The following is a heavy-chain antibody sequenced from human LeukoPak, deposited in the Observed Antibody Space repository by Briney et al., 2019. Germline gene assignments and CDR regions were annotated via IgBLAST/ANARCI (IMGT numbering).Heavy chain of an antibody. CDR2: IYYSGST. CDR1: GGSISSYY. Sequence: SETLSLTRTVSGGSISSYYWSWIRQPPGKGLEWIGYIYYSGSTNYNPSLKSRVTISVDTSKNQFSLKLSSVTAADTAVYYCARQGYNYYYYGMDVWGQGTTVTVSS. CDR3: ARQGYNYYYYGMDV. J-gene: IGHJ6*02. V-gene: IGHV4-59*08. D-gene: IGHD1-1*01.